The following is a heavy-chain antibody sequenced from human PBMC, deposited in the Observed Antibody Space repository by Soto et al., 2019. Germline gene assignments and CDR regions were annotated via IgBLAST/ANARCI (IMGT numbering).Heavy chain of an antibody. V-gene: IGHV3-15*01. CDR3: TTDAYYYDSSGYYSFDY. CDR2: IKSKTDGGTT. J-gene: IGHJ4*02. CDR1: GFTFSNAW. Sequence: PGGSLRLSCAASGFTFSNAWMGWVRQAPGKGLEWVGRIKSKTDGGTTDYAAPVKGRFTISRDDSKNTLYLQMNSLKTEDTAVYYCTTDAYYYDSSGYYSFDYWGQGTLVTVSS. D-gene: IGHD3-22*01.